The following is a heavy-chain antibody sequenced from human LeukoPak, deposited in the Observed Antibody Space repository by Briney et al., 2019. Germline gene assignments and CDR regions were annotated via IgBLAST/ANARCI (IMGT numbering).Heavy chain of an antibody. Sequence: GGSLRLSCAASGFTFSSYAMHWVRQAPGKGLEWVAVISYDGSNKYYADSVKGRATISRDNSKNTLYLQMNSLRAEDTAVYYCARDAYSYGGFDYWGQGTLVTVSS. CDR2: ISYDGSNK. D-gene: IGHD5-18*01. CDR1: GFTFSSYA. CDR3: ARDAYSYGGFDY. J-gene: IGHJ4*02. V-gene: IGHV3-30*04.